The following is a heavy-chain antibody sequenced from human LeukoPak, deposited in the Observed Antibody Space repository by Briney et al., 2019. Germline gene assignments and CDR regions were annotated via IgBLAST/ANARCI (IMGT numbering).Heavy chain of an antibody. CDR3: ARGPRSWQLILVAFDI. D-gene: IGHD2-15*01. V-gene: IGHV4-34*01. CDR1: GGSFSGYY. CDR2: INHSGST. J-gene: IGHJ3*02. Sequence: PSETLSLTCAVYGGSFSGYYWSWIRQPPGKGLEWIGEINHSGSTNYNPSLKSRVTISVDTSKNQFSLKLSSVTAADTAVYYCARGPRSWQLILVAFDIWGQGTMGTVSS.